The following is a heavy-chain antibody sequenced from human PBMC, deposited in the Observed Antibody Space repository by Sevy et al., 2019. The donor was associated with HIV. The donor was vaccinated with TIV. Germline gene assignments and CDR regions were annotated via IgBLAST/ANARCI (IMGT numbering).Heavy chain of an antibody. CDR3: ARDGDCSSTSCYFYYYYGMDV. J-gene: IGHJ6*02. D-gene: IGHD2-2*01. CDR2: VSSSSSYI. V-gene: IGHV3-21*01. CDR1: GFTFSSYS. Sequence: GGSLRLPCAASGFTFSSYSMNWVRQAPDKGLEWVSSVSSSSSYINYADSVKGRFTISRDNAKNSLYLQMISLRAEDTAVYYCARDGDCSSTSCYFYYYYGMDVWGQGTTVTVSS.